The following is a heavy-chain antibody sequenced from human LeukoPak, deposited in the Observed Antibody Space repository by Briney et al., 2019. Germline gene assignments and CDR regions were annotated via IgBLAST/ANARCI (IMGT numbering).Heavy chain of an antibody. Sequence: GASVRVSCKASGYAFTSYDINWVRQATGQGLEWMGWMNPNSGNTGYAQKFQGRVTITRNTSISTAYMELSSLRSEDTAVCYCARRRYTGWFDPWGQGTLVSVSS. J-gene: IGHJ5*02. CDR1: GYAFTSYD. CDR2: MNPNSGNT. D-gene: IGHD2-2*02. V-gene: IGHV1-8*03. CDR3: ARRRYTGWFDP.